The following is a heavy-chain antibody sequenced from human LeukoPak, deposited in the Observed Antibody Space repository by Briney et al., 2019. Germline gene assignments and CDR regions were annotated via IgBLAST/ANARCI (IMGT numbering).Heavy chain of an antibody. CDR2: VNPNSGGT. CDR3: ASSDLRFGLGYWFDP. CDR1: GYTFTGFY. Sequence: GASVKVSCKASGYTFTGFYIHWVRQAPGEGPQWMGWVNPNSGGTNYAKKFQGRVTLTRDTSITTAYMELSSLRSDDTAVYYCASSDLRFGLGYWFDPWGQGTLVTVSS. D-gene: IGHD3-10*01. J-gene: IGHJ5*02. V-gene: IGHV1-2*02.